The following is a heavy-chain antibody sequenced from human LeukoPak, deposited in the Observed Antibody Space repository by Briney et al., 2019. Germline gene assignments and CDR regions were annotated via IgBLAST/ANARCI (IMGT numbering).Heavy chain of an antibody. CDR3: ARVPRDYYYYMDV. Sequence: GGSLRLSCAASAFTFSSYSMNWVRQAPGKGLEWVSSISSSSSYIYYADSVKGRFTISRDNAKNSLYLQMNSLRAEDTAVYYCARVPRDYYYYMDVWGKGTTVTISS. CDR1: AFTFSSYS. V-gene: IGHV3-21*01. J-gene: IGHJ6*03. CDR2: ISSSSSYI.